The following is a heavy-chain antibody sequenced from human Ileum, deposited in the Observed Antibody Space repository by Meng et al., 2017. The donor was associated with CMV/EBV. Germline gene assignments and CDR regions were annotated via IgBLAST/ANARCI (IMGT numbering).Heavy chain of an antibody. J-gene: IGHJ4*02. CDR1: GGSFSSFS. D-gene: IGHD1-26*01. V-gene: IGHV4-34*01. CDR3: TRGRVGDWGFDF. CDR2: INHRGTT. Sequence: QVPLHQWGAGLLKPSETLSLTCGVNGGSFSSFSWTWIRQPPGKGPEWIGDINHRGTTNYSPSLKSRVTISIDTSKKQFSLRLSSLTAADTAVYYCTRGRVGDWGFDFWGQGTLVTVPS.